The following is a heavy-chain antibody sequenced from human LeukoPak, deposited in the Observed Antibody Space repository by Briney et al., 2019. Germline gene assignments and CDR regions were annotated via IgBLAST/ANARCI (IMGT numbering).Heavy chain of an antibody. CDR3: ARALPYYYDSSGYYYSYAFDI. Sequence: PSETLSLTCTVSGGSTSSGSYYWSWIRQPAGKGLEWIGRIYTSGSTNYNPSLKSRATISVDTSKNQFSLKLSSVTAADTAVYYCARALPYYYDSSGYYYSYAFDIWGQGTMVTVSS. CDR1: GGSTSSGSYY. CDR2: IYTSGST. V-gene: IGHV4-61*02. D-gene: IGHD3-22*01. J-gene: IGHJ3*02.